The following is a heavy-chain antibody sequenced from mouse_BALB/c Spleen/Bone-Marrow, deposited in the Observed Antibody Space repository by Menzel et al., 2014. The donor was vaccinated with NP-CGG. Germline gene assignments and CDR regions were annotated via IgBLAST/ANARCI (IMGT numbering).Heavy chain of an antibody. CDR2: IWAGGST. CDR3: ASPIYYDYPLFAY. J-gene: IGHJ3*01. V-gene: IGHV2-9*02. CDR1: GFSLTSYG. D-gene: IGHD2-4*01. Sequence: VQLVESGPGLVAPSQSLSITCTVSGFSLTSYGVHWVRQPPGKGLEWLGVIWAGGSTNYSSALMSRLSISKDNSKSQVFLKMNSLQTDDTAMYYCASPIYYDYPLFAYWGQGTLVTVSA.